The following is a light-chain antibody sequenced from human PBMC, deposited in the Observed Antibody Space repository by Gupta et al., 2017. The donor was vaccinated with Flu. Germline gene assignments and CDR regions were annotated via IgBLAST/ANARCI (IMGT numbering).Light chain of an antibody. Sequence: TQSPATLSLSPGERATLSCRASQSVSSYLAWYQQKPGQAPRLLIYDASNRATGIPARFSGSGSGTDFTLTISSLEPEDFAVYYCQQRSNWPPLTFGGGTKVEIK. V-gene: IGKV3-11*01. J-gene: IGKJ4*01. CDR3: QQRSNWPPLT. CDR2: DAS. CDR1: QSVSSY.